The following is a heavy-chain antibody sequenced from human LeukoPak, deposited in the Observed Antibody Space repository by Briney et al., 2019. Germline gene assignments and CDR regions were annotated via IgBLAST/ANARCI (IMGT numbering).Heavy chain of an antibody. CDR3: AREQWLADYYYYYYMDV. D-gene: IGHD6-19*01. CDR2: INHSGST. V-gene: IGHV4-34*01. Sequence: SETLSLTCAVYGGSFSGYYWSWIRQPPGKGLEWIGEINHSGSTNYNPSLKSRVTISVDTSKNQFSLKLSSVTAADTAVYYCAREQWLADYYYYYYMDVWGKGTTVTISS. CDR1: GGSFSGYY. J-gene: IGHJ6*03.